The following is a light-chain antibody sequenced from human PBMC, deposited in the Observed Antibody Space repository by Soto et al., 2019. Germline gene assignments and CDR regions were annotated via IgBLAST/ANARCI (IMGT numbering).Light chain of an antibody. CDR1: SSDVGNYNY. CDR3: SSFTSSTTYV. CDR2: NVN. Sequence: SVLPQSASVSGSPGQSITISCTGTSSDVGNYNYVSWYQQHPGEVPKLIIFNVNNRPSGVSNRFSGSKSGNTASLTISGLQAEDEADYYCSSFTSSTTYVFGTGTKVTVL. J-gene: IGLJ1*01. V-gene: IGLV2-14*01.